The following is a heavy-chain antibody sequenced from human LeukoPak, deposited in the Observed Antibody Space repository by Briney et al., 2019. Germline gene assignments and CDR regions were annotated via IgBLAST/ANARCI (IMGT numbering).Heavy chain of an antibody. V-gene: IGHV1-24*01. J-gene: IGHJ4*02. CDR2: LDPEDGET. Sequence: ASVKVSCKVSGYTLTELSMHWVRQAPGKGLEWMGGLDPEDGETIYAQKFQGRVTMTEDTSTDTAYMELSSLRSEDTAVYYCARVGVGTRIADRGIRYYFDYWGQGTLVTVSS. CDR1: GYTLTELS. D-gene: IGHD6-13*01. CDR3: ARVGVGTRIADRGIRYYFDY.